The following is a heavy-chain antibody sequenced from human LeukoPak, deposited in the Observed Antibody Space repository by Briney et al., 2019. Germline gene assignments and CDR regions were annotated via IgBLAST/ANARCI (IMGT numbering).Heavy chain of an antibody. CDR2: IYYSGST. CDR1: GGSISTYY. D-gene: IGHD6-13*01. Sequence: SETLSLTCTVSGGSISTYYWSWIRPSPGKGLEWIGYIYYSGSTNYNPSLKSRATISIDTSKNQFSLRLNSVTAADTAVYYCARHGSSWSFDYWGQGILVTVSS. CDR3: ARHGSSWSFDY. V-gene: IGHV4-59*08. J-gene: IGHJ4*02.